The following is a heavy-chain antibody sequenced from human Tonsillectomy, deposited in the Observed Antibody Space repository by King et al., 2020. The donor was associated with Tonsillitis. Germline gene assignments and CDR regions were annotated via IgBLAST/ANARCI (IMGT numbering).Heavy chain of an antibody. CDR1: GFTFSSYN. D-gene: IGHD1-7*01. V-gene: IGHV3-21*01. CDR2: ISRSSRYI. Sequence: VQLVESGGGLVKPGESLRLSCAASGFTFSSYNMNWVRQAPGKGLEWVSSISRSSRYIYYSDSVKGRFTIARDNAKNSLYLQINSLRAEDTAVYYCVSDLDDTYNWNYAAFDVWDQGTMVTVSS. J-gene: IGHJ3*01. CDR3: VSDLDDTYNWNYAAFDV.